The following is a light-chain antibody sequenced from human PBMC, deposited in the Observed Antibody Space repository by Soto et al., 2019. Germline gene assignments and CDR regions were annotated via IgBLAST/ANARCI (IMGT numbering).Light chain of an antibody. CDR1: SSDVGLYDY. CDR2: AVS. J-gene: IGLJ1*01. V-gene: IGLV2-14*01. Sequence: QSALTQPASVSGSPGQSIAISCTGTSSDVGLYDYVSWYQQHPGKAPQLMIYAVSNRPSGVSNRFSASKSGNTASLFISGLQAEDEADYYCSSYTNDSSYVFGSGTKVTVL. CDR3: SSYTNDSSYV.